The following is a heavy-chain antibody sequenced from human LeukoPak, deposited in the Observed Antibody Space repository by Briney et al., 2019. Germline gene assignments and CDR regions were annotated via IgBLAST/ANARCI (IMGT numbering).Heavy chain of an antibody. CDR1: VGSISSYS. J-gene: IGHJ5*02. Sequence: PSETLSLTCTVSVGSISSYSWTWIRQPPGKGLEWIGESGDRGGTKFNPSLKSRVTISADTSKNQFTLKLRSVTAADTAVYYCAKNGQSGFSFDPWGQGTLVTVSS. D-gene: IGHD2-8*01. V-gene: IGHV4-34*01. CDR3: AKNGQSGFSFDP. CDR2: SGDRGGT.